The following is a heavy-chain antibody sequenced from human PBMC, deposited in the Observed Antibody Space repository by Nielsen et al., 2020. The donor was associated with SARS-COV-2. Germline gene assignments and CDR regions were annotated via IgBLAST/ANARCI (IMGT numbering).Heavy chain of an antibody. Sequence: SDTLSLTFAVSGCSISSGCYSWSWIRQPPGKGLEWIGYIYHSGRTYYNPSLKSRVTISVDRSKNQFSLKLSSVTAADTAVYYCARGGRITFGGADDAFDIWGQGTMVTVSS. V-gene: IGHV4-30-2*01. J-gene: IGHJ3*02. CDR2: IYHSGRT. CDR1: GCSISSGCYS. D-gene: IGHD3-16*01. CDR3: ARGGRITFGGADDAFDI.